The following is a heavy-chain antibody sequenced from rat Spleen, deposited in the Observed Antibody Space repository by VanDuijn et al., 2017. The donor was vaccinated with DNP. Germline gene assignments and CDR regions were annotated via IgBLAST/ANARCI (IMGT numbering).Heavy chain of an antibody. J-gene: IGHJ2*01. V-gene: IGHV2-27*01. CDR2: IQSGGNT. CDR3: SSLYYGSYGY. D-gene: IGHD1-3*01. Sequence: QVQLKESGPGLVQPSQTLSLTCTVSGFSLTNYHVHWVRQPPGKGLDWMGRIQSGGNTDYNSALKSRLSISRDTSKSQVFLKMNNLRTEDTGMDVWSSLYYGSYGYWGQGVMVTVSS. CDR1: GFSLTNYH.